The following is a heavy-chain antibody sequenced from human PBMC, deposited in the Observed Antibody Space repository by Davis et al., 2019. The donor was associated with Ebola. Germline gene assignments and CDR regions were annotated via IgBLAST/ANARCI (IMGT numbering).Heavy chain of an antibody. Sequence: MPSETLSLTCTVSGGSVSSGSYYWSWIRQPPGKGLEWIGYIYYSGSTNYNPSLKSRVTISVDTSKNQFSLKLSSVTAADTAVYYCARGFAVVANYFDYWGQVTLVTVSS. D-gene: IGHD2-2*01. CDR3: ARGFAVVANYFDY. J-gene: IGHJ4*02. V-gene: IGHV4-61*01. CDR2: IYYSGST. CDR1: GGSVSSGSYY.